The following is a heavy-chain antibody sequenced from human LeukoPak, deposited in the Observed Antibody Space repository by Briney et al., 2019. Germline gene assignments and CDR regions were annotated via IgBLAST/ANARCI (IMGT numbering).Heavy chain of an antibody. CDR1: GFSFNSYG. V-gene: IGHV3-33*01. Sequence: PVGSLRLSCAASGFSFNSYGMHWVRQAPGKGLGWVAVIWYDGTNKYYADSAKGRFTISRDNSKNTLYLQMNSLRAEDTDVYYCASQLRAISYSKVYFYDYRQGTVDTDSS. CDR2: IWYDGTNK. CDR3: ASQLRAISYSKVYFYD. J-gene: IGHJ4*02. D-gene: IGHD3-10*01.